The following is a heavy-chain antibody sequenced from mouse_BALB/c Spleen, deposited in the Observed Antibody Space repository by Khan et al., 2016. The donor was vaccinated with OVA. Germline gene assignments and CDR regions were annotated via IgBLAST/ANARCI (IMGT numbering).Heavy chain of an antibody. J-gene: IGHJ3*01. CDR2: ISSGDST. CDR1: GFTFSNYA. CDR3: ARDYWFAY. Sequence: EVELVESGGGLVKPGGSLTLSCAASGFTFSNYAMSWVRQSPEKRLEWVASISSGDSTYYPDSVKGRFTISRDNARNILYLQMSSLRSEDTAMYYCARDYWFAYWGQGTLVTVSA. V-gene: IGHV5-6-5*01.